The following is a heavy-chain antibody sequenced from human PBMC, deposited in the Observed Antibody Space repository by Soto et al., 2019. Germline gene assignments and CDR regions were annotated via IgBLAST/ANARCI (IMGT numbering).Heavy chain of an antibody. J-gene: IGHJ4*02. CDR2: IIPIFGTA. V-gene: IGHV1-69*13. CDR3: AREPEKYYDSSGPLIDY. Sequence: SVKVSCKASGGTFSSYAISWVRQAPGQGLEWMGGIIPIFGTANYAQKFQGRVTITADESTSTAYMELSSLRSEDTAVYYCAREPEKYYDSSGPLIDYWGQGTLVTVSS. CDR1: GGTFSSYA. D-gene: IGHD3-22*01.